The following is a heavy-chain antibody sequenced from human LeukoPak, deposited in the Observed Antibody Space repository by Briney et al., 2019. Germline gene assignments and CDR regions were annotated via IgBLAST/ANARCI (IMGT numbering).Heavy chain of an antibody. Sequence: GASVKVSCKASGGTFSSYAISWVRQAPGQGLEWMGGIIPIFGTTNYAQKFQGRVTITADESTSTAYMELSSLRSEDTAVYYCARDDEGIAAGDDAFDIRGQGTMVTVSS. D-gene: IGHD6-13*01. CDR2: IIPIFGTT. J-gene: IGHJ3*02. CDR3: ARDDEGIAAGDDAFDI. CDR1: GGTFSSYA. V-gene: IGHV1-69*13.